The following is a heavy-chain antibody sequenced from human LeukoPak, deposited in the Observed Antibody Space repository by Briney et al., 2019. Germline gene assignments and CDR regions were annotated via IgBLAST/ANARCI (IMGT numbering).Heavy chain of an antibody. CDR3: ARHIYSATDGDAFDI. J-gene: IGHJ3*02. Sequence: SETLSLTCTVSGGSISSSNYYWGWIRQPPGKGLEWIATLYHSGSTYYNPSLKSRVTISVYTSKNQFSLKLSSVTAADTAVYYCARHIYSATDGDAFDIWGQGTMVTVSS. D-gene: IGHD5-12*01. CDR2: LYHSGST. CDR1: GGSISSSNYY. V-gene: IGHV4-39*01.